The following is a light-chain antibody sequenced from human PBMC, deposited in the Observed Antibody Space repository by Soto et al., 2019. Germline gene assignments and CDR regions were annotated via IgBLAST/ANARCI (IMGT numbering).Light chain of an antibody. J-gene: IGLJ2*01. V-gene: IGLV2-8*01. CDR2: DVS. Sequence: QSALTQPPSASGSPGQSVTISCTGTSSDIGGYNFVSWYQQHPGKAPKLMIYDVSERPSGVPDRFSGSTSGNTASLTVSGLQADDEDDYYCTSYAGSNIPVVFGGGTKLTVL. CDR1: SSDIGGYNF. CDR3: TSYAGSNIPVV.